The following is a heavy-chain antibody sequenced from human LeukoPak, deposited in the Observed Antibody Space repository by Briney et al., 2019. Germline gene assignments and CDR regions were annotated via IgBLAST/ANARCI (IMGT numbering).Heavy chain of an antibody. J-gene: IGHJ5*02. CDR3: ARRRDYSNWFDP. V-gene: IGHV4-39*01. CDR2: IYYSGST. CDR1: GGSISSYY. D-gene: IGHD4-11*01. Sequence: SETLSLTCTVSGGSISSYYWGWIRQPPGKGLEWIGSIYYSGSTYYNPSLKSRVTISVDTSKNQFSLKLSSVTAADTAVYYCARRRDYSNWFDPWGQGTLVTVSS.